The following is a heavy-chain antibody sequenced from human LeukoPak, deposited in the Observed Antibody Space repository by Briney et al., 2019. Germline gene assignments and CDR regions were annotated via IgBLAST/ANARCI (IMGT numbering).Heavy chain of an antibody. Sequence: PGGSLRLSCAASGFTFSSYSRNWVRQAPGKGLEWVSSISSSSSYIYYADSVKGRFTISRDNAKNSLYLQMNSLRAEDTAVYYCARDESPREVTFDIWGQGTMVTVSS. CDR1: GFTFSSYS. CDR2: ISSSSSYI. V-gene: IGHV3-21*01. CDR3: ARDESPREVTFDI. D-gene: IGHD1-26*01. J-gene: IGHJ3*02.